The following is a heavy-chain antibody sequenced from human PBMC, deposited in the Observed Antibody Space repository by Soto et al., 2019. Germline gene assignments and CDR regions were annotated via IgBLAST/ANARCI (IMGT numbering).Heavy chain of an antibody. V-gene: IGHV3-30*04. CDR1: GFTFSSNA. CDR3: ARLRGSYSWSFDY. J-gene: IGHJ4*02. CDR2: ISYAGKNK. Sequence: QVQLVESGGGVVQPGRSLRLSCAASGFTFSSNAMHWVRQAPGKGLEWVAGISYAGKNKYYADSVKGRFTISRDNSKNTLDLQMHSLTIEEKAVYYCARLRGSYSWSFDYWGQGTMGTVSS. D-gene: IGHD1-26*01.